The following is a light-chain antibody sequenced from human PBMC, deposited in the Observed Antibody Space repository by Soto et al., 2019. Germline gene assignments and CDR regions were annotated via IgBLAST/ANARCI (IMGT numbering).Light chain of an antibody. V-gene: IGKV3-20*01. CDR1: QSVSGRY. CDR2: DAS. Sequence: SQSVSGRYLSWYQQKPGQTPRLLIYDASTRATGIPDRFSGSGSGTNSTFTISRLEPEDFAVDYRQPYGTSAKTFGEGTKVDIK. J-gene: IGKJ1*01. CDR3: QPYGTSAKT.